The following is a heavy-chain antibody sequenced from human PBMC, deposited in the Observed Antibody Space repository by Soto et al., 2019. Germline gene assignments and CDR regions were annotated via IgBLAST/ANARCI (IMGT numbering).Heavy chain of an antibody. CDR2: ISSSSSTI. J-gene: IGHJ5*02. CDR3: ARHPDRIAQIGGSDP. D-gene: IGHD6-13*01. CDR1: GFTFSSYS. V-gene: IGHV3-48*01. Sequence: EVQLVESGGGLVQPGGSLRLSCAASGFTFSSYSMNWVRQAPGKGLEWVSYISSSSSTIYYADSVKGRFTISRDNAKNSRDRQKNSLRAEDTAVYYCARHPDRIAQIGGSDPGGQGTLVTVSS.